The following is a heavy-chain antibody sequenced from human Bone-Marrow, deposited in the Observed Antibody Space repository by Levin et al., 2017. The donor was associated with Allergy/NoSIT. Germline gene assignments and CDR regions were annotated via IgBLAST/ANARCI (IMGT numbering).Heavy chain of an antibody. V-gene: IGHV3-48*03. Sequence: PGGSLRLSCVASGFVFRSYQMNWVRQTPGKGLEWVSFISSGASTIYYTDSVKGRFTISRDNANSSLFLEMNTLRAEDTAVYYCVRGSPVATLDFDSWGQGTLVTVSS. CDR3: VRGSPVATLDFDS. CDR2: ISSGASTI. CDR1: GFVFRSYQ. J-gene: IGHJ4*02. D-gene: IGHD5-12*01.